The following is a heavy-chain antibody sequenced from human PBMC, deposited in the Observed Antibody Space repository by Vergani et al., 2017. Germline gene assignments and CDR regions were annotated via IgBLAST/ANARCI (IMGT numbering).Heavy chain of an antibody. CDR3: AKDGVVLWFGEYQSDY. CDR1: GFTFSSYG. CDR2: ISYDGSNK. Sequence: QVQLVESGGGVVQPGRSLRLSCAASGFTFSSYGMHWVRQAPGKGLEWVAVISYDGSNKYYADSVKGRFTISRDNSKNTLYLQMNSLRAEDTAVYYCAKDGVVLWFGEYQSDYWGQGTLVTVSS. D-gene: IGHD3-10*01. J-gene: IGHJ4*02. V-gene: IGHV3-30*18.